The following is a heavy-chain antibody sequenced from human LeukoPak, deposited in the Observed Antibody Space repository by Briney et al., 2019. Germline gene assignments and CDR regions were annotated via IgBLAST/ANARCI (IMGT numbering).Heavy chain of an antibody. Sequence: GGSLRLSCAASGFTFSDSYMSWIRQVPGKGLEWISYISSSGGTIYYADSVKGRFTISRDNAKNSLYLQMNSLRAEDTAVYYCARGKGGTTRNWGQGTLVTVSS. V-gene: IGHV3-11*04. CDR2: ISSSGGTI. CDR1: GFTFSDSY. D-gene: IGHD1-7*01. J-gene: IGHJ4*02. CDR3: ARGKGGTTRN.